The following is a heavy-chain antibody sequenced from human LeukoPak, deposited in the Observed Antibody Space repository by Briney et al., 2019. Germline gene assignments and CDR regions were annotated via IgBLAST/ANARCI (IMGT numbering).Heavy chain of an antibody. J-gene: IGHJ6*02. CDR2: IIPIFGTA. Sequence: GASVKVSCKASGGTFSSYAISWVRQAPGQGLEWMGGIIPIFGTANYAQKFQGRVTITADESTSTAYMELSSLRSEDTAVYYCARPKGYSSSWFPHYYGMDVWGQGTTVTVSS. D-gene: IGHD6-13*01. V-gene: IGHV1-69*13. CDR3: ARPKGYSSSWFPHYYGMDV. CDR1: GGTFSSYA.